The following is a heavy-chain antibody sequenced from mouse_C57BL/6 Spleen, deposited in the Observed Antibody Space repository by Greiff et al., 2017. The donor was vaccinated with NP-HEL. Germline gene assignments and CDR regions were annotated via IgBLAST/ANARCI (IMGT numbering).Heavy chain of an antibody. CDR3: ARSYYYGSSYHWYFDV. CDR1: GYTFTSYG. CDR2: IYPRSGNT. V-gene: IGHV1-81*01. Sequence: VKLVESGAELARPGASVKLSCKASGYTFTSYGISWVKQRTGQGLEWIGEIYPRSGNTYYNEKFKGKATLTADKSSSTAYMELRSLTSEDSAVYFCARSYYYGSSYHWYFDVWGTGTTVTVSS. J-gene: IGHJ1*03. D-gene: IGHD1-1*01.